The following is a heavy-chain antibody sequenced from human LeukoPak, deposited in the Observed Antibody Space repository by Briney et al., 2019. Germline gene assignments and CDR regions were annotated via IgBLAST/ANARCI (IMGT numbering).Heavy chain of an antibody. Sequence: PGRSLRLSCAASGFTFSSYGMHWVRQAPGKGLEWVAVISYDGSNKYYADSVKGRFTISRDNSKNTLYLQMNSLRAEDTAVYYCAKDYGGQGRGFDYWGQGTLVTVSS. CDR2: ISYDGSNK. V-gene: IGHV3-30*18. CDR3: AKDYGGQGRGFDY. J-gene: IGHJ4*02. CDR1: GFTFSSYG. D-gene: IGHD4-23*01.